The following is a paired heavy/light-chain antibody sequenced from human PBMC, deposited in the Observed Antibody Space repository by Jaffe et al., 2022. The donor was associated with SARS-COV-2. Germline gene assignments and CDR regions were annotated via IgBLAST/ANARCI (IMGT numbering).Light chain of an antibody. CDR3: NSRDSSGNHLV. Sequence: SSELTQDPAVSVALGQTVRITCQGDSLRSYYASWYQQKPGQAPVLVIYAKNNRPSGIPDRFSGSSSGNTASLTITGAQAEDEADYYCNSRDSSGNHLVFGGGTKLTVL. J-gene: IGLJ2*01. CDR2: AKN. CDR1: SLRSYY. V-gene: IGLV3-19*01.
Heavy chain of an antibody. V-gene: IGHV3-48*01. Sequence: EVQLVESGGGLVQPGGSLRLSCAASGFTFSSYSMNWVRQAPGKGLEWVSYISSSSSTIYYADSVKGRFTISRDNAKNSLYLQMNSLRAEDTAVYYCARVRGSGSPAPGYYYYMDVWGKGTTVTVSS. CDR2: ISSSSSTI. CDR3: ARVRGSGSPAPGYYYYMDV. D-gene: IGHD3-10*01. CDR1: GFTFSSYS. J-gene: IGHJ6*03.